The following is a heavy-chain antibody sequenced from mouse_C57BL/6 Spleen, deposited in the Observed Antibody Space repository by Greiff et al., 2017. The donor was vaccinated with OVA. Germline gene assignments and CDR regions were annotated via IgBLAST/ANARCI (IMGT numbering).Heavy chain of an antibody. Sequence: QVQLQQPGAELVRPGSSVKLSCKASGYTFTSYWMHWVKQRPIQGLEWIGNIDPSDSETHYNQKFKDKATLTVDKSSSTAYMQLSSLTSEDSAVYYCARFEGDYDGFDYWGQGTTLTVSS. CDR2: IDPSDSET. V-gene: IGHV1-52*01. CDR3: ARFEGDYDGFDY. J-gene: IGHJ2*01. D-gene: IGHD2-4*01. CDR1: GYTFTSYW.